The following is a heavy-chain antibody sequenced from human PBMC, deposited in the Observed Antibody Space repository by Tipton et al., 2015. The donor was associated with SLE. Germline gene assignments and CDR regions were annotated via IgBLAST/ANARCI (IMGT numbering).Heavy chain of an antibody. Sequence: SLRLSCAASGFTFSSHAVHWVRQAPGKGLEWMAVIPYDGNNKYYADSVKGRFTISRDNSKNTLYLQMNSLRPEDTAMYYCARNKGLSPDYWGQGTLVTVSS. D-gene: IGHD4/OR15-4a*01. CDR3: ARNKGLSPDY. J-gene: IGHJ4*02. CDR1: GFTFSSHA. V-gene: IGHV3-30*04. CDR2: IPYDGNNK.